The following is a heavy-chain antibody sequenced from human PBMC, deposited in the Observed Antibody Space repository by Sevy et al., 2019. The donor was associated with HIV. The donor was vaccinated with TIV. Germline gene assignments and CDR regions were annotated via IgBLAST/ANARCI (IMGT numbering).Heavy chain of an antibody. J-gene: IGHJ4*02. V-gene: IGHV3-7*01. D-gene: IGHD3-10*01. CDR3: VKGTGAY. CDR2: IKEGGSGK. CDR1: GFTITNSW. Sequence: GESLKISCAASGFTITNSWMGWVRQAPGKGLEWVATIKEGGSGKDFVDSGKGRLVVSRDNAKNSVFLQMNSLRDEDTAVYYCVKGTGAYWGQGVMVTVSS.